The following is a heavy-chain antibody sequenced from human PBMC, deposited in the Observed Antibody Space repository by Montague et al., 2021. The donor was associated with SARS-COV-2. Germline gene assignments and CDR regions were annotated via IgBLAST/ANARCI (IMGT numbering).Heavy chain of an antibody. D-gene: IGHD3-22*01. CDR2: INSNGGT. Sequence: SETLSLTCTVSGGSISSHFWSFIRQPPGKGLEWIGYINSNGGTNXNPSLRSRLTMSVDTSKNQFSLQLRSMTPADTAVYFCARGGATYYYDTSGYVNAFDTWGQGTMVTVSS. CDR1: GGSISSHF. J-gene: IGHJ3*02. CDR3: ARGGATYYYDTSGYVNAFDT. V-gene: IGHV4-59*11.